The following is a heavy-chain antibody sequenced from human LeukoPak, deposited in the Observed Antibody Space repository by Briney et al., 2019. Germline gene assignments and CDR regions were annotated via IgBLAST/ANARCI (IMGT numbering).Heavy chain of an antibody. Sequence: GGSLRLSCAASGFTFSIYWMTWVRQAPGKGLEWVANIKQDGSEKYYVDSVKGRFTISRDNAKNSLFLQMNSLRAEDTGVYYCATDRSVGAIYRFDHWGQGILVTVSS. V-gene: IGHV3-7*01. J-gene: IGHJ4*02. D-gene: IGHD1-26*01. CDR3: ATDRSVGAIYRFDH. CDR1: GFTFSIYW. CDR2: IKQDGSEK.